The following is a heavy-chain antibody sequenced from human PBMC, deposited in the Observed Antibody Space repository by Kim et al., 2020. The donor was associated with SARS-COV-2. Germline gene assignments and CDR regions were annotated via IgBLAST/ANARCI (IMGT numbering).Heavy chain of an antibody. CDR2: IYYSGST. V-gene: IGHV4-31*03. CDR1: GGSISSGGYY. Sequence: SETLSLTCTVSGGSISSGGYYWSWIRQHPGKGLEWIGYIYYSGSTYYNPSLKSRVTISVDTSKNQFSLKLSSVTAADTAVYYCARVNYYYGSGSYWSMVYYFDYWGQGTLVTVSS. CDR3: ARVNYYYGSGSYWSMVYYFDY. D-gene: IGHD3-10*01. J-gene: IGHJ4*02.